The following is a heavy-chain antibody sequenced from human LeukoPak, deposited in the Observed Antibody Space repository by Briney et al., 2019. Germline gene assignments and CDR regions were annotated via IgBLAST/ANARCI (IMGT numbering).Heavy chain of an antibody. D-gene: IGHD4-11*01. V-gene: IGHV4-61*02. CDR2: IYTSGST. CDR3: ASDVYYSNFRTLNAFDI. CDR1: GGSISSGSYY. Sequence: PSQTLSLTCTVSGGSISSGSYYWSWIRQPAGKGLEWIGRIYTSGSTNYNPSLKSRVTISVDTSKNQFSLKLSSVTAADTAVYYCASDVYYSNFRTLNAFDIWGQGTMVTVSS. J-gene: IGHJ3*02.